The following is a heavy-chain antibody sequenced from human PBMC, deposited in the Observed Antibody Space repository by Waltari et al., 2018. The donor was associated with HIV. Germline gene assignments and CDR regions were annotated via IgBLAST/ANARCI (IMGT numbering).Heavy chain of an antibody. CDR1: GFTVGSSY. Sequence: EVQLVESGGGVIQPGGSLRLSCAASGFTVGSSYMSWVRTAPGKGLEWVSVIYSGGSTYYADSVKGRFTISRDNSKNTLYLQMNSLRAEDTAVYYCARDSIGTISGGYYYYGMDVWGQGTTVTVSS. J-gene: IGHJ6*02. V-gene: IGHV3-53*01. CDR3: ARDSIGTISGGYYYYGMDV. D-gene: IGHD3-16*01. CDR2: IYSGGST.